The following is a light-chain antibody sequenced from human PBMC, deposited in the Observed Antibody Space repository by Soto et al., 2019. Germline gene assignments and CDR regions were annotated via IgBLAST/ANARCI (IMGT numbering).Light chain of an antibody. Sequence: QSVLTQPASVSGSPGQSITISCTGTTSDVRNYNFVSWYQQHPGKAPKLIIYEGIKRPSGVSTRFSGSKSGITASLTISGLQAEDEADYSCCSYAGSSTFVFGTGTKVTLL. V-gene: IGLV2-23*01. J-gene: IGLJ1*01. CDR1: TSDVRNYNF. CDR2: EGI. CDR3: CSYAGSSTFV.